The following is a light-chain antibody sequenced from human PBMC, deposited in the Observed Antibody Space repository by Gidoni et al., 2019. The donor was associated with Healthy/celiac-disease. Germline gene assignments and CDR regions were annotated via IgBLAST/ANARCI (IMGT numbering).Light chain of an antibody. CDR2: GAS. Sequence: EIVMTQSPATLSVSPGERATLSCRASQSVFSNLAWYQQKPGQAPRLLIYGASTRATGIPARYSGRGSGTEFTLSISSVQSEDFAVYCCQQYNNWPFFGQGTKLEIK. CDR1: QSVFSN. J-gene: IGKJ2*01. CDR3: QQYNNWPF. V-gene: IGKV3-15*01.